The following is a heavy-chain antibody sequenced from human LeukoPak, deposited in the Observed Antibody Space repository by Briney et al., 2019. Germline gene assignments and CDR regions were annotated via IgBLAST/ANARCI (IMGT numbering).Heavy chain of an antibody. Sequence: GGSLRLSCATSGFTFSGYYMSWIRQAPGKGLEWVSYISSSSSYTNYADSVKGRFTISRDNDKNSLYLQMNSLRAEDTAVYYCARENGGNGDYWGQGTLVTVSS. CDR3: ARENGGNGDY. CDR2: ISSSSSYT. D-gene: IGHD4-23*01. J-gene: IGHJ4*02. CDR1: GFTFSGYY. V-gene: IGHV3-11*06.